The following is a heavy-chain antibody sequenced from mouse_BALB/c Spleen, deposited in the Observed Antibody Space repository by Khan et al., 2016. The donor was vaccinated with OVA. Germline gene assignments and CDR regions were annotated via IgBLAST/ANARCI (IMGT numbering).Heavy chain of an antibody. CDR3: TRGGGGNRFAY. Sequence: QVQLKQSGAELVRPGVSVKISCKGSGYTFTDFTMHCVRQSHAMSLEWIGVISTYYGHATYNQKFKDKATMTVDKSSSTAYMELARLTSEDSAIYYCTRGGGGNRFAYWGQGTLVTVSA. J-gene: IGHJ3*01. V-gene: IGHV1S137*01. CDR1: GYTFTDFT. CDR2: ISTYYGHA.